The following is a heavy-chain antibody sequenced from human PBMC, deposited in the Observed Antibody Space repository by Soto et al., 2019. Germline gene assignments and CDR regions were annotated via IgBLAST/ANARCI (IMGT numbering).Heavy chain of an antibody. CDR2: MNPNSGNT. Sequence: QVQLVQSGAEVKKPGASVKVSCKASGYTFTSYDINWVRQATGQGLEWMGWMNPNSGNTGYAQKFQGRVTMTRNTSISTAYRELSSLRSEDTAVYYCARGPDYDYVWGSYQRGDYWGQGTLVTVSS. J-gene: IGHJ4*02. CDR3: ARGPDYDYVWGSYQRGDY. D-gene: IGHD3-16*02. V-gene: IGHV1-8*01. CDR1: GYTFTSYD.